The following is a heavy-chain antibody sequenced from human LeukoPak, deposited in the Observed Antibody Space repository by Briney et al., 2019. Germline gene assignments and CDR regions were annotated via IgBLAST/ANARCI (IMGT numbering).Heavy chain of an antibody. D-gene: IGHD2-15*01. J-gene: IGHJ6*04. CDR1: GFTFRSYS. CDR3: ARDVGRGYYYYGMDV. V-gene: IGHV3-21*01. Sequence: GGSLRLSCAASGFTFRSYSMNWVRQAPGKGLEWVSSISSSSSYIYYADSVKGRFTISRDNAKNSLYLQMNSLRAEDTAVYYCARDVGRGYYYYGMDVWGKGTTVTVSS. CDR2: ISSSSSYI.